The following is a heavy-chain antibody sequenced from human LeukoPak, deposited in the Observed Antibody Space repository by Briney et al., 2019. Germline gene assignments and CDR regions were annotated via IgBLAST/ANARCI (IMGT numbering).Heavy chain of an antibody. CDR1: GYTFTSYG. Sequence: VASVKVSCKASGYTFTSYGISWVRQAPGQGGEWMGWISAYNGNTNYAQTLQGRFTMTTDTSTSTADMGLRSMRSDEPAVYYCARGVSIPMIVPEYFQHWGQGTLVTVSS. CDR3: ARGVSIPMIVPEYFQH. CDR2: ISAYNGNT. V-gene: IGHV1-18*01. D-gene: IGHD3-22*01. J-gene: IGHJ1*01.